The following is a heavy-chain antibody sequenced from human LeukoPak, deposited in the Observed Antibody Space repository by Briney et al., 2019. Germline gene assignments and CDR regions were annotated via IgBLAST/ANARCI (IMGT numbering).Heavy chain of an antibody. J-gene: IGHJ4*02. CDR1: GGSFSGYY. CDR2: INHSGST. D-gene: IGHD5-18*01. V-gene: IGHV4-34*01. Sequence: SETLSLTCAVYGGSFSGYYWSWIRQPPGKGLEWIGEINHSGSTNYNPSLKSRVTISVDTSKNQFSLKLSSVTAAETAVYYCARTLRGYSYGGAFDYWGQGTLVTVSS. CDR3: ARTLRGYSYGGAFDY.